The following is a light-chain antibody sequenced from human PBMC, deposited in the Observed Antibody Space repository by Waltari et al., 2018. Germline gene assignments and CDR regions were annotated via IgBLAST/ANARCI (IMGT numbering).Light chain of an antibody. V-gene: IGKV3-11*01. CDR1: QSASKY. J-gene: IGKJ4*01. CDR2: DAS. Sequence: EIVLTQSPVTLSLSPGERATLSCRASQSASKYVAWYQQRPGQPPRLLIYDASNRAAGVPDRFDAFGSGTDFTLTINSLEPEEFAVYYCQQRNDWPLTFGGGTRVEIK. CDR3: QQRNDWPLT.